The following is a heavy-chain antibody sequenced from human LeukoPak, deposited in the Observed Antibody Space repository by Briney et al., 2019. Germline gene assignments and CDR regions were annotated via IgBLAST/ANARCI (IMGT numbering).Heavy chain of an antibody. D-gene: IGHD1-26*01. CDR1: GYTFTGYY. Sequence: VASVKVSCKASGYTFTGYYMHWVRKAPGQGLEWMGWINPNSGGTNYAQKFQGRVTMTRGTSISTAYMELSSLRSDDTAVYYCASILSGSYSDYWGQGTLVTVSS. CDR2: INPNSGGT. CDR3: ASILSGSYSDY. J-gene: IGHJ4*02. V-gene: IGHV1-2*02.